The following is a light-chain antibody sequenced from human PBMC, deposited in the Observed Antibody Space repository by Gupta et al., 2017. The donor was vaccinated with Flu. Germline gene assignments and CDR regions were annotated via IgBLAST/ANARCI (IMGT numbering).Light chain of an antibody. CDR3: QQRYSTPT. V-gene: IGKV1-39*01. J-gene: IGKJ5*01. CDR1: QSISSY. CDR2: AAS. Sequence: DIQMTQSPSSLSASVGDRVTITCRASQSISSYLNWYQQKPGKAPKLLIYAASSLQSGVPSRFSGRGSGTDFTLTISSVQPEDVATYYCQQRYSTPTFGQGTRLEIK.